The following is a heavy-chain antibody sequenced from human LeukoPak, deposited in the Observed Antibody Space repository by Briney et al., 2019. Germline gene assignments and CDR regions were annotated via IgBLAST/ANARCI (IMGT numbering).Heavy chain of an antibody. CDR2: IYPVDSNT. CDR1: GYSSTSYW. D-gene: IGHD6-19*01. V-gene: IGHV5-51*01. Sequence: GESLKISCKGSGYSSTSYWSGWVRQIPGKGLEWMGIIYPVDSNTRYSPTFQGQITISADKSISTTYLQWSSLKASDTAMYYCTRHNSSGWYTWFDRWGQGTLVTVSS. J-gene: IGHJ5*02. CDR3: TRHNSSGWYTWFDR.